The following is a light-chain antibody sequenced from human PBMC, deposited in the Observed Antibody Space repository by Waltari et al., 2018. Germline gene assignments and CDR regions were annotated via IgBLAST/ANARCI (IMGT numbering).Light chain of an antibody. CDR2: EVS. CDR1: DSDVGAYDF. V-gene: IGLV2-14*01. Sequence: QSALTQPASVSGSPGQSITISCSGTDSDVGAYDFVSWYQQHPGTAPHLIIYEVSNRPSGISNRFSASKSGHTASLTISGLQAEDEADYYCSSYTTSSAPGVFGTGTRVTVL. J-gene: IGLJ1*01. CDR3: SSYTTSSAPGV.